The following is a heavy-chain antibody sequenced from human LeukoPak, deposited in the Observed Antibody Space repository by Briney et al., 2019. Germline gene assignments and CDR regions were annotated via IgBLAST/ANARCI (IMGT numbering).Heavy chain of an antibody. CDR2: INHSGST. J-gene: IGHJ4*02. CDR3: ARTIVGPGTSYFDL. Sequence: SETLSLTCAVYGGSFSGYYWSWIRQPPGKGLEWIGEINHSGSTNYNPSLKSRVTISVDTSKNQFSLKLSSVTAADTAVYFCARTIVGPGTSYFDLWGQGSLVTVSS. D-gene: IGHD1-26*01. CDR1: GGSFSGYY. V-gene: IGHV4-34*01.